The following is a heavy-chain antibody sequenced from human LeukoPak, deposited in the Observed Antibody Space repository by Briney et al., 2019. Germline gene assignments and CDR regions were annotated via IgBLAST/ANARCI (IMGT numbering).Heavy chain of an antibody. Sequence: SETLSLTCAVSGGSISSYYWSWIRQPPGKGLEWIGYIYYSGSTNYNPSLKSRVTISVDTSKNQFSLKLSSVTAADTAVYYCARVEYSSHINYWGQGTLVTVSS. D-gene: IGHD6-6*01. CDR3: ARVEYSSHINY. CDR1: GGSISSYY. J-gene: IGHJ4*02. V-gene: IGHV4-59*01. CDR2: IYYSGST.